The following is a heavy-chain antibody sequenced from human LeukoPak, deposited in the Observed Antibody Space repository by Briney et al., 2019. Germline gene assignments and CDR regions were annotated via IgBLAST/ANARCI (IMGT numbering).Heavy chain of an antibody. J-gene: IGHJ6*03. CDR3: AKEGFVVVVGASHNYYYYMDV. V-gene: IGHV3-23*01. Sequence: GGSLRLSCAASGFTFRNYGMNWVRQAPGKWLECVSGISGSGGCTYYADSGKGRFTISRDNSRNTLYLQMTGLTVEDTAVYYCAKEGFVVVVGASHNYYYYMDVWGKGTTVTVSS. D-gene: IGHD2-15*01. CDR2: ISGSGGCT. CDR1: GFTFRNYG.